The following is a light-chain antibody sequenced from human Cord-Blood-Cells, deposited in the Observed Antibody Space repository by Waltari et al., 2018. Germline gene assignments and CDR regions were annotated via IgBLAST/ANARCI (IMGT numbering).Light chain of an antibody. Sequence: QSALTQPASVSGSPGQSITISCPGTSSDVGGYNDVPWYQQHPGKAPKLIIYDLSKRPSGVSNRFSGSKSGNTASLTISGLQAEDEADYYCSSYTSSSTLVFGGGTKLTVL. CDR1: SSDVGGYND. CDR2: DLS. CDR3: SSYTSSSTLV. J-gene: IGLJ3*02. V-gene: IGLV2-14*01.